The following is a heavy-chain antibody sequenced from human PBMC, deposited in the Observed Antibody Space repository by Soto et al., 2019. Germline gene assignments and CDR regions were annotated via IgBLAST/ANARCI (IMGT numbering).Heavy chain of an antibody. J-gene: IGHJ6*02. CDR3: AKDKMVAAARRGLVV. CDR2: LYDSGST. CDR1: GGSVSSGNYY. D-gene: IGHD6-13*01. Sequence: SETXSLTCTVSGGSVSSGNYYWSWIRQPPGKGLEWIGYLYDSGSTDYNPSLKSRVTISVDTSKSQFSLRVSSVTAADTAVYYCAKDKMVAAARRGLVVWGQGTTVTVSS. V-gene: IGHV4-61*01.